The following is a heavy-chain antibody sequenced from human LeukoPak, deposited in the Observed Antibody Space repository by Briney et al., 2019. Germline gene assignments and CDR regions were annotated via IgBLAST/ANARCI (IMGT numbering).Heavy chain of an antibody. V-gene: IGHV4-31*03. CDR2: IYYSGST. CDR1: GGSISSGGYY. D-gene: IGHD6-13*01. Sequence: PSQTLSLTYTVSGGSISSGGYYWSWIRQHPGKGLEWIGYIYYSGSTYYNPSLKSRVTISVDTSKNQFSLKLSSVTAADTAVYYCARTPTGYSSSWYIFYYYMDVWGKGTTVTVSS. J-gene: IGHJ6*03. CDR3: ARTPTGYSSSWYIFYYYMDV.